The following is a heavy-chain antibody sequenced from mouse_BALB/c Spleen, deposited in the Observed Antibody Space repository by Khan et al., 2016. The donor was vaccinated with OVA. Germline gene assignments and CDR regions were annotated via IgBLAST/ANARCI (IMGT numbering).Heavy chain of an antibody. D-gene: IGHD2-1*01. CDR3: KVYYANGEFDY. J-gene: IGHJ3*01. CDR2: IDPDNGDT. CDR1: GFTITDYY. V-gene: IGHV14-4*02. Sequence: IQLVQSGAELVRSGASVKLSCTASGFTITDYYMHWVKQRPEQGLEWIVWIDPDNGDTEYAPTFQGQTTITADTSSNTAYLQLSTLTSEDTAVYDSKVYYANGEFDYWGEGTMVTVSA.